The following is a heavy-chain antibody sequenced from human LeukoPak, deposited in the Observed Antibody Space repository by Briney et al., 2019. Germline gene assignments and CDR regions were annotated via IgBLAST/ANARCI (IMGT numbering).Heavy chain of an antibody. CDR3: ARDHPLRFLEWLPQPNYYYYMDV. Sequence: PSETLSLTCTVSGGSISSYYWSWIRQPAGKGLEWIGRIYTSGSTNYNPSLKSRVTMSVDTSKNQFSLKLSSVTAADTAVYYCARDHPLRFLEWLPQPNYYYYMDVWGKGTTVTVSS. CDR2: IYTSGST. CDR1: GGSISSYY. V-gene: IGHV4-4*07. D-gene: IGHD3-3*01. J-gene: IGHJ6*03.